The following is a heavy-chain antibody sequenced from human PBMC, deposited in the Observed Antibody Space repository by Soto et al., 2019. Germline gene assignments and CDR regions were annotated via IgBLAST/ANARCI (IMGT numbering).Heavy chain of an antibody. D-gene: IGHD3-10*01. Sequence: EVQLVESGGGLIQPGGSLRLSCAASGFTVSSNYMSWVRQAPGKGLEWVSVIYSGGSTYYADSVKGRFTISRDNSKNTLYLQMNSLRAEDTAVYYCARERGNYYYYGMDVCGQGTTVTVSS. J-gene: IGHJ6*02. V-gene: IGHV3-53*01. CDR2: IYSGGST. CDR3: ARERGNYYYYGMDV. CDR1: GFTVSSNY.